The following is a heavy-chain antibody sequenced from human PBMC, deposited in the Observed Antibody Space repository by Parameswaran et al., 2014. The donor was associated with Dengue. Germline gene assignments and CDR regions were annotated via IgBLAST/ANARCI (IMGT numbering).Heavy chain of an antibody. Sequence: WVRQAPGQRLEWIGWIVVGSGNTNYAQKFQERVTITRDMSTSTAYMELSSLRSEDTAVYYCAAAPHTKAATFAFDIWGQGTMVTVSS. J-gene: IGHJ3*02. CDR2: IVVGSGNT. D-gene: IGHD2-15*01. V-gene: IGHV1-58*01. CDR3: AAAPHTKAATFAFDI.